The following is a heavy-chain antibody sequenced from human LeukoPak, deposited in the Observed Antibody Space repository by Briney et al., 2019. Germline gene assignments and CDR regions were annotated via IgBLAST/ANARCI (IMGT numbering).Heavy chain of an antibody. Sequence: NPSETLSLTCAVYGGSLSGYYWSWIRQPPGKGLEWIGEINHSGSTTYNPSLKSRVTISVDTSKNQFSLKLSSVTAADTAVYYCARGTMVRGVIRHFDYWGQGTLVTVSS. V-gene: IGHV4-34*01. CDR1: GGSLSGYY. D-gene: IGHD3-10*01. CDR3: ARGTMVRGVIRHFDY. CDR2: INHSGST. J-gene: IGHJ4*02.